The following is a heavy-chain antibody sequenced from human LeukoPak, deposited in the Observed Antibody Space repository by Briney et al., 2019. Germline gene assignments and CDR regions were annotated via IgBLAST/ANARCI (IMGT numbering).Heavy chain of an antibody. J-gene: IGHJ6*02. CDR1: GFTFSSYA. V-gene: IGHV3-23*01. D-gene: IGHD2-8*01. Sequence: PGGSLRLSCAATGFTFSSYAMSWVRQAPGKGLEWVSAISGSGGSTYYADSVKGRFTISRDNSKNTLYLQMNSLRAEDTAVYYCAVGINGGMGFSYYYYGMDVWGQGTTVTVSS. CDR2: ISGSGGST. CDR3: AVGINGGMGFSYYYYGMDV.